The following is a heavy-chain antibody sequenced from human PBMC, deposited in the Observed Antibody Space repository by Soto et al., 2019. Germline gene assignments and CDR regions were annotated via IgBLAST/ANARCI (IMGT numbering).Heavy chain of an antibody. V-gene: IGHV3-21*01. CDR2: ISSSSSYI. Sequence: GGSLRLSCAASGFTFSSYSMNWVRQTPGKGLEWVSSISSSSSYIYYADSVKGRFTISRDNAKNSLYLQMNSLRAEDTAAYYCARDPSRVGLWDYYYMDVWGKGTTVTVSS. J-gene: IGHJ6*03. CDR1: GFTFSSYS. CDR3: ARDPSRVGLWDYYYMDV. D-gene: IGHD3-16*01.